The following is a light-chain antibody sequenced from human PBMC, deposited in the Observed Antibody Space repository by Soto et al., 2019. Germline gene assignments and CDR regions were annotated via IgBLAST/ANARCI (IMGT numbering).Light chain of an antibody. Sequence: EIVLTHSPGTLSLSPGERATLSFSASQSVSSSYLAWYQQKPGQAPRLLIYGASSRATGIPDRFSGSGSGTDFTLTISRLEPEDFAVYYCQHRSNWPPGFGQGTRLEIK. CDR3: QHRSNWPPG. CDR2: GAS. J-gene: IGKJ5*01. CDR1: QSVSSSY. V-gene: IGKV3D-20*02.